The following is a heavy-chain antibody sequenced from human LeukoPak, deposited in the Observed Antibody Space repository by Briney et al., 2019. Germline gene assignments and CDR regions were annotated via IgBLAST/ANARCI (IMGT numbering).Heavy chain of an antibody. J-gene: IGHJ4*02. CDR2: ISGSGGTT. CDR1: GFTFSTYA. V-gene: IGHV3-23*01. CDR3: AKAPRGGSYYFDF. D-gene: IGHD1-26*01. Sequence: GGSLRLSRAASGFTFSTYAMSWVRQAPGKGLEWVSAISGSGGTTFYADSVKGRFTLSRDNSKNTLYLQMNSLRAEDTAVYYCAKAPRGGSYYFDFWGRGTVVTVSS.